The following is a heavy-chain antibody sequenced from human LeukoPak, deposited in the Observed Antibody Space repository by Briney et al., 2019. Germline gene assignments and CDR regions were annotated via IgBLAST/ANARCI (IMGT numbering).Heavy chain of an antibody. D-gene: IGHD3-22*01. V-gene: IGHV3-11*01. CDR2: ISSSGSAI. CDR3: ARDPYYDSSGYYYYWFDP. Sequence: PGGSLRLSCAASGFTFSDYYMSWIRQAPGKGLEWVSYISSSGSAIYYADSVKGRFTISRDNAKNSLYLQMNSLRAEDTAVYYCARDPYYDSSGYYYYWFDPWGQGTLVTVSS. CDR1: GFTFSDYY. J-gene: IGHJ5*02.